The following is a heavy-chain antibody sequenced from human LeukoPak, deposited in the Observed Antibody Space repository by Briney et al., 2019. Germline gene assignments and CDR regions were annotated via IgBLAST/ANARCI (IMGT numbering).Heavy chain of an antibody. Sequence: ASVKVSCKASGYTFTNFGISWVRQAPGQGLEWMGWISAYNGNTNYAQRLQGRVTMTTDTSTSTAYMELKSLRSDDTAVYYCARDRDYGDYNTQDLFVYWGQGTLVTVSS. V-gene: IGHV1-18*01. CDR2: ISAYNGNT. CDR3: ARDRDYGDYNTQDLFVY. CDR1: GYTFTNFG. D-gene: IGHD4-17*01. J-gene: IGHJ4*02.